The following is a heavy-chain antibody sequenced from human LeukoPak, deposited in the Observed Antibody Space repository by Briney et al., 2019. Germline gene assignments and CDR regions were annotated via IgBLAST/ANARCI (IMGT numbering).Heavy chain of an antibody. Sequence: PGGSLRLSCAASGFTFSDYEMNWGRQAPGKGLEWVSYISSSGGTTYYADSVRGRFTISRDNAKHSLYLQINSLRAEDTAVYYCARVSANYFDYWGQGTLVTVSS. CDR2: ISSSGGTT. CDR3: ARVSANYFDY. V-gene: IGHV3-48*03. J-gene: IGHJ4*02. D-gene: IGHD2-8*01. CDR1: GFTFSDYE.